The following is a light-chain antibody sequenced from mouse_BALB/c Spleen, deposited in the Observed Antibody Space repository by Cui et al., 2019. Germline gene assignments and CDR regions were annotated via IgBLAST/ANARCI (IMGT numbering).Light chain of an antibody. V-gene: IGKV4-57*01. CDR3: QQRSSYPYT. CDR1: SSVSY. CDR2: STS. Sequence: QIVLTQSPAIISPSTGEKVTITCSVSSSVSYMHLFQQKPGTSPKLWIYSTSNLASGVPARFSGSGSGTSYSLTISRMEAEDAATYYCQQRSSYPYTFGGGTKLEIK. J-gene: IGKJ2*01.